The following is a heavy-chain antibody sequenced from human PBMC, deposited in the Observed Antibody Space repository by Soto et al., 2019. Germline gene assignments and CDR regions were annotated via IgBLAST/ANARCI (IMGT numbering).Heavy chain of an antibody. Sequence: GASVKVSCKASGGTFSSYAISWARQAPGQGLEWMGGIIPIFGTANDAQKVQGRVTITADESTSTAYMELRRLRSEDTAVYYCARGPLAPYSGSYVLQDYWGQGTLVTVSS. CDR3: ARGPLAPYSGSYVLQDY. V-gene: IGHV1-69*13. D-gene: IGHD1-26*01. CDR1: GGTFSSYA. J-gene: IGHJ4*02. CDR2: IIPIFGTA.